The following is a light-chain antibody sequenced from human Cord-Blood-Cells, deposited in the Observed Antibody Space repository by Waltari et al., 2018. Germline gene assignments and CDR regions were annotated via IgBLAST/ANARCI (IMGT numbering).Light chain of an antibody. Sequence: VICMTQSPSLLSASTGDRVTISCRMSQDISSYLAWYQQKPVKAPELLIYAASTLQIGVPSRFSCSVSVTDFTHTISCLHSYIYATDYCQLYNSSHIFTLLP. J-gene: IGKJ3*01. CDR1: QDISSY. CDR2: AAS. V-gene: IGKV1D-8*01. CDR3: QLYNSSHIFT.